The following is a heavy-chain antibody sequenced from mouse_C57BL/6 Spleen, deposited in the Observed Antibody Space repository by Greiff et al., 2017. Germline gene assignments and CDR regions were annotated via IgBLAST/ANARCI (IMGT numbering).Heavy chain of an antibody. V-gene: IGHV1-18*01. D-gene: IGHD2-4*01. CDR1: GYTFTDYN. Sequence: DVKLQESGPELVKPGASVKIPCKASGYTFTDYNMDWVKQSHGKSLEWIGDINPNNGGTIYNQKFKGKATLTVDKSSSTAYMELRSLTSEDTAVYYCALYDYDWFAYWGQGTLVTVSA. CDR2: INPNNGGT. CDR3: ALYDYDWFAY. J-gene: IGHJ3*01.